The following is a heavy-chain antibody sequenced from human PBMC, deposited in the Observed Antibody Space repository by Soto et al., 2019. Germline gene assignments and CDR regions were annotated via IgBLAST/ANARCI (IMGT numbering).Heavy chain of an antibody. D-gene: IGHD6-13*01. CDR2: IYYSGST. CDR1: GGSISSYY. Sequence: SETLSLTCTVSGGSISSYYWSWIRQPPGEGLEWIGYIYYSGSTNYNPSLKSRVTISVDTSKNQFSLKLSSVTAADTAVYYCARGLAAAVSNWFDPWGQGTLVTVSS. J-gene: IGHJ5*02. CDR3: ARGLAAAVSNWFDP. V-gene: IGHV4-59*01.